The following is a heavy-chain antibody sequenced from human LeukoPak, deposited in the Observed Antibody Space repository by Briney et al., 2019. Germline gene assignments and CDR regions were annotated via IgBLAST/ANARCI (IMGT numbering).Heavy chain of an antibody. V-gene: IGHV4-59*11. CDR2: IYYSGST. J-gene: IGHJ4*02. CDR1: GGSISSHY. Sequence: SETLSLTCTVSGGSISSHYWSWIRQPPGKGLEWIGCIYYSGSTNYNPSLKSRITISVDTSKNQFSLKLSSVTAADTAVYYCARDRIPAALHFDYWGQGTLVTVSS. D-gene: IGHD2-2*01. CDR3: ARDRIPAALHFDY.